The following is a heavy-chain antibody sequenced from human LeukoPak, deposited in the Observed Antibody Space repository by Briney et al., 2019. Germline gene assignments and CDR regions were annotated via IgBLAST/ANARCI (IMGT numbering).Heavy chain of an antibody. Sequence: GGSLRLSCAASGFTFSSYWMHWVRQAPGKGLVWVSRINTDGSSTSYADSVKGRFTISRDNAKNTLYLQMNSLRAEDTAVYYCARAIGRSGSWFDYWGQGTLVTVSS. V-gene: IGHV3-74*01. D-gene: IGHD1-26*01. CDR2: INTDGSST. CDR3: ARAIGRSGSWFDY. CDR1: GFTFSSYW. J-gene: IGHJ4*02.